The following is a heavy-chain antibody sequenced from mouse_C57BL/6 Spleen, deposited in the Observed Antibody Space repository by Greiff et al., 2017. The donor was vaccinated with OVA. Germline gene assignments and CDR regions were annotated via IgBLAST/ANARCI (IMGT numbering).Heavy chain of an antibody. CDR2: IDPNRGGT. V-gene: IGHV1-72*01. D-gene: IGHD1-1*01. CDR1: GYTFTSYW. Sequence: QVQLQQPGAELVKPGASVKLSCKASGYTFTSYWMPWVKQRPGRGLEWIGRIDPNRGGTKYNEKFKSKATLTVDKPSSTAYMQLSSLTSEDSAVYYCARGHTVVTNWYFDVWGTGTTVTVSS. CDR3: ARGHTVVTNWYFDV. J-gene: IGHJ1*03.